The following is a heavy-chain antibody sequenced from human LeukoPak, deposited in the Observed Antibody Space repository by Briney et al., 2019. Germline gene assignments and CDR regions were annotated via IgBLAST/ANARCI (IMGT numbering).Heavy chain of an antibody. CDR1: GFTFSSYS. J-gene: IGHJ4*02. V-gene: IGHV3-48*01. CDR3: ARGYCSSTSCYMAPFDC. Sequence: GGSLRLSCAASGFTFSSYSMNWVRQAPGKGLEWVSYISSSSSTIYYSDSVKGRLTISRDNAKNSLYLQVNSLRAEDTAVYYCARGYCSSTSCYMAPFDCWGQGTLVTVSS. CDR2: ISSSSSTI. D-gene: IGHD2-2*02.